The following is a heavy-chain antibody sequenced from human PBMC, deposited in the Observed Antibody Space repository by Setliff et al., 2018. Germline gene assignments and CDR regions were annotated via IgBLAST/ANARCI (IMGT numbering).Heavy chain of an antibody. J-gene: IGHJ5*02. CDR1: GFTFRDYS. CDR2: ITSSGTTT. D-gene: IGHD2-2*03. V-gene: IGHV3-11*01. CDR3: ARDGYPGTS. Sequence: GGSLRLSCATSGFTFRDYSLTWIRQAPGKGLEWVSYITSSGTTTFYTDSVKGRFAISRDNARNSLYLQMNSLRVEDTAVYYCARDGYPGTSWGQGTLVTVSS.